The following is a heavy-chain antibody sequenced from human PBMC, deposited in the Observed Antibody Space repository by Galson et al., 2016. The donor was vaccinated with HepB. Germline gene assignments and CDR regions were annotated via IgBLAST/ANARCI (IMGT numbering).Heavy chain of an antibody. CDR2: IYYGGTT. Sequence: LSLTCTVSGASISSSGYYWSWIRQDPGKGLEWIGYIYYGGTTSYNPSLKSRASISVDASKNQFSLKVTSVTAADTAVYYCASRTYDSSGYWCRGWSWYFDLWGRGTLVTVSS. V-gene: IGHV4-31*03. D-gene: IGHD3-22*01. J-gene: IGHJ2*01. CDR3: ASRTYDSSGYWCRGWSWYFDL. CDR1: GASISSSGYY.